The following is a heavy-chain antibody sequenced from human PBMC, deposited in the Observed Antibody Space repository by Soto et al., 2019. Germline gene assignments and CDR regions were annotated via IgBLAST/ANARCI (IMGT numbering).Heavy chain of an antibody. Sequence: PGGSLRLSCAASGFTFSSYSMNWVRQAPGKGLEWVSAISGSGGSTYYADSVKGRFTISRDNSKNTLYLQMNSLRAEDTAVYYCAKYSSSWTRAFDIWGQGTMVTVSS. V-gene: IGHV3-23*01. CDR2: ISGSGGST. J-gene: IGHJ3*02. CDR1: GFTFSSYS. CDR3: AKYSSSWTRAFDI. D-gene: IGHD6-13*01.